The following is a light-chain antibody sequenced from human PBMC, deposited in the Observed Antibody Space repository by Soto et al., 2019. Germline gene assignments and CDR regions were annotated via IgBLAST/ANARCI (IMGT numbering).Light chain of an antibody. J-gene: IGLJ1*01. CDR1: SSDVGGYDY. Sequence: QSALTQPPCASGSAGQSVTISCTGTSSDVGGYDYVSWYQQHPGKAPKLMIYEVTIRPSGVSDRFSGSKSGNTASLTVSGLQAEDEADYYCSSYTGGNPSYVFGTGTKV. V-gene: IGLV2-8*01. CDR2: EVT. CDR3: SSYTGGNPSYV.